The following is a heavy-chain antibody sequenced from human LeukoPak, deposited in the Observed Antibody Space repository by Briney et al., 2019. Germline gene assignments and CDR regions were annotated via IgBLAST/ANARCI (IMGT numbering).Heavy chain of an antibody. CDR2: IYYSGGT. CDR3: ARLLPAGYGGTDSDY. J-gene: IGHJ4*02. Sequence: PSETLSLTCTVSGGSISGSSSYWGWIRQPPGKGLTWIGNIYYSGGTYYNPSLKSRVAISVDTSKNQFSLRLSSVTAADTAIYYCARLLPAGYGGTDSDYWGQGTLVTVSS. V-gene: IGHV4-39*01. CDR1: GGSISGSSSY. D-gene: IGHD4-23*01.